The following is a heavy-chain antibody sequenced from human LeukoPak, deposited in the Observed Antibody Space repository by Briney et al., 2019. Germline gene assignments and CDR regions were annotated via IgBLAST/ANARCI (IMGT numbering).Heavy chain of an antibody. D-gene: IGHD4-17*01. V-gene: IGHV5-51*01. CDR3: ARHKSDYRIEGFDY. J-gene: IGHJ4*02. Sequence: GESLQISCQGSGYRFTSYWIGWVRQLPGKGLEWMGIIYPGDSDTRYSPSFQGQVTISADKSISTAYLQWSSLKASDTAMYYCARHKSDYRIEGFDYWGQGTLVTVSS. CDR2: IYPGDSDT. CDR1: GYRFTSYW.